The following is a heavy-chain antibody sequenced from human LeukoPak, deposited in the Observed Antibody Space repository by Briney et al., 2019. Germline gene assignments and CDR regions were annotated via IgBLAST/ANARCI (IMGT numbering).Heavy chain of an antibody. D-gene: IGHD6-13*01. J-gene: IGHJ4*02. CDR2: IYSGGST. V-gene: IGHV3-66*02. CDR1: GFTVSSNY. CDR3: ARDTPNSSSWYPNGGGFDY. Sequence: GGSLRLSCAASGFTVSSNYMSWVRQAPGKGLEWVSVIYSGGSTYYADSVKGRFTISRDNSKNTLYLQMNSLRAEDTAVYYCARDTPNSSSWYPNGGGFDYWGQGTLVTVSS.